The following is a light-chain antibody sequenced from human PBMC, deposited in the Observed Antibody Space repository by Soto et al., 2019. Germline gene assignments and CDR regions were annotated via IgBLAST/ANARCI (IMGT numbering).Light chain of an antibody. V-gene: IGKV1-8*01. CDR2: AAS. CDR3: QQYYSYPHT. CDR1: QGISSY. J-gene: IGKJ1*01. Sequence: AIRMTQSPSSFSASTGDRVTITCRASQGISSYLAWYQQKPGKAPKLLIYAASTLQSGVPSRFSGSGSGTDFTLTIRCLQSEDFATYCCQQYYSYPHTFGQGTKVEIK.